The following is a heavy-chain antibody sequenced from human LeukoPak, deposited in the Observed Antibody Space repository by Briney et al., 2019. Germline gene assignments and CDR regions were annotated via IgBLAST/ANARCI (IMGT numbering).Heavy chain of an antibody. CDR3: ARDLVRRGYSYGYDY. CDR2: IYHSGST. CDR1: GGSISSGGYS. D-gene: IGHD5-18*01. Sequence: PSQTLSLTCAVSGGSISSGGYSWSWIRQPPGKGLEWIGYIYHSGSTYYNPSLKSRVTISVDRSKNQFSLKLSSVTAADTAVYYCARDLVRRGYSYGYDYWGQGTLVTVSS. J-gene: IGHJ4*02. V-gene: IGHV4-30-2*01.